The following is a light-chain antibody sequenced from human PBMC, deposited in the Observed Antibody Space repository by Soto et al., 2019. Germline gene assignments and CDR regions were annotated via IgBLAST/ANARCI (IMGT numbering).Light chain of an antibody. CDR2: DAS. J-gene: IGKJ4*01. Sequence: EIVMTQSPATLSASPGEGATVSCKAGQNVYNNLAWYQQRPGQPPRLLIYDASTRATGISARFSGSGYATEFTLSLSSLQSEDFAVYFCQQCRNWPLTFGGGTKVEIK. CDR3: QQCRNWPLT. V-gene: IGKV3-15*01. CDR1: QNVYNN.